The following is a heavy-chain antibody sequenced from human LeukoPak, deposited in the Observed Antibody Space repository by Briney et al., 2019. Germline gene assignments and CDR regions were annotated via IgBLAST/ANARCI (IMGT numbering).Heavy chain of an antibody. J-gene: IGHJ4*02. CDR1: GFTFSNAW. V-gene: IGHV3-15*01. CDR2: IKSKTDGGTT. D-gene: IGHD2-2*01. Sequence: GGSLRLSCAASGFTFSNAWMSWVRQAPGKGLEWVGRIKSKTDGGTTDYAAPVKGRFTISRDDSKNTLYLQMNSLKTEDTAVYYCTTGLYCSSTSCSRGAYWGQGTLVTVSS. CDR3: TTGLYCSSTSCSRGAY.